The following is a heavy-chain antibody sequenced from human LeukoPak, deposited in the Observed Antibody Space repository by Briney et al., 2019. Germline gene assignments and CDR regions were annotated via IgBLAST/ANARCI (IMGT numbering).Heavy chain of an antibody. V-gene: IGHV1-46*01. J-gene: IGHJ4*02. CDR3: AGFDY. CDR1: GFTFSSYA. Sequence: GGSLRLSCAASGFTFSSYAMHWVRQAPGQGLEWMGIINPSGGSTSYAQKFQGRVTVTADESTSTAYMELNSLRSEDTAVYYCAGFDYWGQGTLVTVSS. CDR2: INPSGGST.